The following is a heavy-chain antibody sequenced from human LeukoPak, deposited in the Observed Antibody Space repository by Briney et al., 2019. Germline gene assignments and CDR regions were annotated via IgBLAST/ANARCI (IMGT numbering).Heavy chain of an antibody. V-gene: IGHV3-30-3*01. Sequence: PGGSLRLSCAASGFTFSSYAMHWVRQAPGKGLEWVAVISYDGSNKYYADSVKGRFTISRDNSKNTLYLQMNSLRAEDTAVYYCARVRMGDSSTYFDYWGQGTLVTVSS. CDR3: ARVRMGDSSTYFDY. J-gene: IGHJ4*02. CDR2: ISYDGSNK. CDR1: GFTFSSYA. D-gene: IGHD3-22*01.